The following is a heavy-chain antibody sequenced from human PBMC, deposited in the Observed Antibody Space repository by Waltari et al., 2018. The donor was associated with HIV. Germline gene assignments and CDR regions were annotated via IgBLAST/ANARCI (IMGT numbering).Heavy chain of an antibody. Sequence: EVQLLESGGGLVQPGESLRLSCAASGFAFNNYAMNWVRQAPWKGLELVSAISASSFIHTYYADSVKGRFTVSRDNSKSTVYLQMNSLRVEDTAVYYCAHQISGQWLTPGHWGRGTRVTVSS. CDR3: AHQISGQWLTPGH. CDR1: GFAFNNYA. V-gene: IGHV3-23*01. D-gene: IGHD6-19*01. CDR2: ISASSFIHT. J-gene: IGHJ4*02.